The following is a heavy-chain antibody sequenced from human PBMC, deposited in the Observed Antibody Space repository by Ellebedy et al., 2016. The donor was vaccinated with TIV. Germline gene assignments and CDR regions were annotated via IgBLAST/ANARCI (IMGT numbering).Heavy chain of an antibody. V-gene: IGHV3-23*01. CDR1: GFTFSSYA. J-gene: IGHJ4*02. Sequence: GESLKISXAASGFTFSSYAMSWVRQAPGKGLEWVSAISGSGGSTYYADSVKGRFTISRDNSKNTLYLQMNSLRAEDTAVYYCAKEGENYYDSSGWLHYFDYWGQGTLVTVSS. D-gene: IGHD3-22*01. CDR3: AKEGENYYDSSGWLHYFDY. CDR2: ISGSGGST.